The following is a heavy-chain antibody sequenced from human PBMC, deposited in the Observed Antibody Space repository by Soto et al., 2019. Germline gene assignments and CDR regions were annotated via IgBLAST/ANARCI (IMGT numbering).Heavy chain of an antibody. CDR3: ATNRTLTGYSDGMDV. CDR1: RCTLSDST. D-gene: IGHD2-8*01. CDR2: INPSFDTA. J-gene: IGHJ6*02. Sequence: HVQLVQSGAELRKPASSVKVSCKASRCTLSDSTINWVRQAPGQRLEWMGGINPSFDTANYAEKFQGRVTITADESTSTSFMEASSLTSEDTAVYYCATNRTLTGYSDGMDVWGQATMVTVSS. V-gene: IGHV1-69*01.